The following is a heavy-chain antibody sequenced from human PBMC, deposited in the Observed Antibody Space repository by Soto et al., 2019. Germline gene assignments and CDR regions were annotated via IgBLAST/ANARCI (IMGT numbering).Heavy chain of an antibody. Sequence: PSQTLSLTCAISGDSVSSKSAAWNWIRQSPSRGLEWLGRTYYRSKWSTDYAVSVKSRITINPDTSKNQFSLHLNSVTPEDTAVYYCTRALSGSYDSWGRGTLVTVSS. J-gene: IGHJ5*01. V-gene: IGHV6-1*01. D-gene: IGHD1-26*01. CDR2: TYYRSKWST. CDR1: GDSVSSKSAA. CDR3: TRALSGSYDS.